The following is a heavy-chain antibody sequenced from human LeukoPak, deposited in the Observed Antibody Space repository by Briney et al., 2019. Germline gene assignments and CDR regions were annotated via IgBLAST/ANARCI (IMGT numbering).Heavy chain of an antibody. CDR3: ASGGYSSSWYWFDP. CDR1: GGTFSSYA. D-gene: IGHD6-13*01. CDR2: IIPIFGTA. V-gene: IGHV1-69*13. Sequence: SVKVSCKASGGTFSSYAISWVRQAPGQGLEWMGGIIPIFGTANYAQKFQGRVTITADESTSTACMELSSLRSEDTAVYYCASGGYSSSWYWFDPWGQGTLVTVSS. J-gene: IGHJ5*02.